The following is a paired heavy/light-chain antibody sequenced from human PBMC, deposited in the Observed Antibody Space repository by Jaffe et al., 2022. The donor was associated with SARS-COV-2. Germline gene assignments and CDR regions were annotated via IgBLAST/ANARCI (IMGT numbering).Light chain of an antibody. V-gene: IGKV1-5*03. CDR3: QQYNSFPFT. CDR2: KAS. CDR1: QSISRW. J-gene: IGKJ4*01. Sequence: DIQMTQSPSTLSSSVGDRVTITCRASQSISRWLAWYQQKPGKAPNLLIYKASRSQSEVPSRFSGSGSGTEFTLTISSLQPDDFATYYCQQYNSFPFTFGGGTKVEIK.
Heavy chain of an antibody. CDR1: GFTFSTYA. J-gene: IGHJ4*02. D-gene: IGHD4-17*01. Sequence: EVQLVESGGGLVQPGGSLRLSCAASGFTFSTYAMSWVRQAPGKGLEWVSHISGGDGTTHYADSVKGRFTISRDNSKNTLYLQMDSLRAEDTAVFYCARAPGTDSYGDYDSFFEYWGQGALVTVSS. CDR2: ISGGDGTT. V-gene: IGHV3-23*04. CDR3: ARAPGTDSYGDYDSFFEY.